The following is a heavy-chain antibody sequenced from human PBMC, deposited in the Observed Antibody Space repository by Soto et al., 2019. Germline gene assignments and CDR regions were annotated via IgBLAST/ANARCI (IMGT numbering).Heavy chain of an antibody. CDR3: ARDSVTLTSYYYYFMDV. D-gene: IGHD2-21*02. J-gene: IGHJ6*03. CDR1: GGTFSSYT. Sequence: ASVKVSCKASGGTFSSYTISWVRQAPGQGLEWMGRIIPSRGIANYAQKFQGRLTITTDTSTSTAYMELRSLTSEDTAVYYCARDSVTLTSYYYYFMDVCGKGTTVTVSS. V-gene: IGHV1-69*04. CDR2: IIPSRGIA.